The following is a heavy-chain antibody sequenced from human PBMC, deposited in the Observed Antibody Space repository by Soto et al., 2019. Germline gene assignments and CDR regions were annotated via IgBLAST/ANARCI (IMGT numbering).Heavy chain of an antibody. CDR1: GFTFSSYA. Sequence: EVQLVESGGGLVQPGGSLRLSCAASGFTFSSYAMHWVRQAPGKGLEYVSAISSNGGSTYYANSVKGRFTISRDNSKNTLYLQMGSLRAEDMAVYYCAGDRARRYGDYVFDYWGQGTLVTVSS. CDR3: AGDRARRYGDYVFDY. J-gene: IGHJ4*02. CDR2: ISSNGGST. V-gene: IGHV3-64*01. D-gene: IGHD4-17*01.